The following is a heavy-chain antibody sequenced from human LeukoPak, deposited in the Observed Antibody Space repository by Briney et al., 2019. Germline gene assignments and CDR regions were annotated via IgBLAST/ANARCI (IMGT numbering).Heavy chain of an antibody. Sequence: GGSLRLSCAASGFTFSNYAMTWVRQAPGKGLEWVSAISGSGGSTYYADSVKGRFTISRDNSKNTLYLQMNSLRAEDTAVYYCARGGYYCSSTSCYSNYWGQGTLVTVSS. CDR3: ARGGYYCSSTSCYSNY. J-gene: IGHJ4*02. V-gene: IGHV3-23*01. CDR2: ISGSGGST. CDR1: GFTFSNYA. D-gene: IGHD2-2*02.